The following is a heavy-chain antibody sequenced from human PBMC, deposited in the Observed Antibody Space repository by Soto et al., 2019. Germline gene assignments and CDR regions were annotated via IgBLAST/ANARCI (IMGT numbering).Heavy chain of an antibody. D-gene: IGHD6-13*01. Sequence: PGESLKISCKGSGYSFTSYWIGWVRQMPGKGLEWMGIIYSGDSDTRYSPSFQGQVTISADKSISTAYLQWSSLKASDTAMYYCARLDGIKAAAGLNEDYWGQGTLVTVSS. CDR1: GYSFTSYW. CDR2: IYSGDSDT. V-gene: IGHV5-51*01. CDR3: ARLDGIKAAAGLNEDY. J-gene: IGHJ4*02.